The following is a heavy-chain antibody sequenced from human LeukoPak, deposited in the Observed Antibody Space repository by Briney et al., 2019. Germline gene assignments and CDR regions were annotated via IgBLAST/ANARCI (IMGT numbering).Heavy chain of an antibody. CDR2: IYYSGST. J-gene: IGHJ4*02. D-gene: IGHD1-1*01. Sequence: SETLSLTCTVSGGSISSSSYYWSWIRQPPGKGLEWIGYIYYSGSTYYNPSLESRITISMDTAKNQFSLKVSSVTASDTAVYYCARADTVSTGPDFWGQGTLITVSS. CDR1: GGSISSSSYY. V-gene: IGHV4-30-4*01. CDR3: ARADTVSTGPDF.